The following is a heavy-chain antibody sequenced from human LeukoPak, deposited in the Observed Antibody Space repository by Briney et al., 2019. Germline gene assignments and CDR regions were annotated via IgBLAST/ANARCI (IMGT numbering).Heavy chain of an antibody. CDR2: ISYDGSHK. Sequence: PARSLRLSCAASGFTFSSYGMHWVRQAPGKGLEWVAVISYDGSHKYYADSVKGRFTISRDNSKNTLYLQMNSLRAEDTAVYYCANDGGLGIAVATRYYGMDVWGQGTTVTVSS. D-gene: IGHD6-19*01. J-gene: IGHJ6*02. CDR1: GFTFSSYG. CDR3: ANDGGLGIAVATRYYGMDV. V-gene: IGHV3-30*18.